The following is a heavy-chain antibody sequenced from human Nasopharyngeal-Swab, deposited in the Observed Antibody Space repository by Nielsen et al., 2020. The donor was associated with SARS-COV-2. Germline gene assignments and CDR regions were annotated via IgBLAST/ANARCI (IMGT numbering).Heavy chain of an antibody. CDR2: ISGAGSST. Sequence: GESLKISCVVSGFSFSSYSLSWVRQAPGKRLNWVSAISGAGSSTYYADSVKGRFTISRDNSKNTLYLQMNSLRAEDTALYYCVKGGYLHDYINYGDWFDPWGLGTLVTVSS. D-gene: IGHD4-11*01. J-gene: IGHJ5*02. CDR3: VKGGYLHDYINYGDWFDP. CDR1: GFSFSSYS. V-gene: IGHV3-23*01.